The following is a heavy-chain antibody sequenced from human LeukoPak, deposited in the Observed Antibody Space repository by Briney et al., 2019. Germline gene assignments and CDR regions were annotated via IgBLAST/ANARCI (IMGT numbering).Heavy chain of an antibody. V-gene: IGHV3-33*01. CDR1: GFTLSSYG. Sequence: GGSLRLSCAASGFTLSSYGMHWVRQAPGKGLEWVAVIWYDGSNKYYADSVKGRFTISRDNSKNTLYLQMNSLRAEDTAVYYCAREVRGSGSYYKGLGSTSRDVYYYYGMDVWGQRTTVTVSS. CDR3: AREVRGSGSYYKGLGSTSRDVYYYYGMDV. D-gene: IGHD3-10*01. CDR2: IWYDGSNK. J-gene: IGHJ6*02.